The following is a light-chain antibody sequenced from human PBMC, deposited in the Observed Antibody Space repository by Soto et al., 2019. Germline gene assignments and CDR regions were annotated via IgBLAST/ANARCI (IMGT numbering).Light chain of an antibody. CDR3: GTWDSSLSAGV. CDR1: SSNVGNNY. J-gene: IGLJ2*01. V-gene: IGLV1-51*01. Sequence: QSVLTQPPSVSAAPGQKVTISCSGSSSNVGNNYLSCYQQLPGTAPKLLIYDNNKRPSGIPDRCSGAKSGTSATLGITGLQTGDEADYYCGTWDSSLSAGVFGGGTKLTVL. CDR2: DNN.